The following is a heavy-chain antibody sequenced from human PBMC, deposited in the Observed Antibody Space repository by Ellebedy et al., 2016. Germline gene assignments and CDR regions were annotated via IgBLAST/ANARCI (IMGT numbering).Heavy chain of an antibody. CDR3: ARHGYCSSSSCQTDY. J-gene: IGHJ4*02. CDR2: IYYSGST. D-gene: IGHD2-15*01. V-gene: IGHV4-59*01. CDR1: GGSISSYY. Sequence: SETLSLXCTVSGGSISSYYWSWIRQPPGKGLEWIGYIYYSGSTNYNPSLKSRVTISVDTSKNQFSLKLSSVTAADTAMYYCARHGYCSSSSCQTDYWGQGTLVTVSS.